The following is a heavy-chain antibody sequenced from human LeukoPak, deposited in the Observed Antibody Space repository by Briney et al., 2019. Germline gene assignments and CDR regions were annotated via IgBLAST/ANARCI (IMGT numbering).Heavy chain of an antibody. J-gene: IGHJ4*02. V-gene: IGHV3-23*01. D-gene: IGHD3-9*01. CDR1: GFTFSSYA. CDR2: ISGSGGST. Sequence: GGSLRLSCAASGFTFSSYAMSWVRQAPGRGVEWVSGISGSGGSTYYADSVKGRFTISSDNSNNTLYLQMNSLRAEDTAVYYCAKLGDLGPYYDILTGYPYFDYWGQGTLVTVSS. CDR3: AKLGDLGPYYDILTGYPYFDY.